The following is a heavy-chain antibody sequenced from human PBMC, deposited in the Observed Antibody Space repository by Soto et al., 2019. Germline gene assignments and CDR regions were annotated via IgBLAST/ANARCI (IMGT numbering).Heavy chain of an antibody. V-gene: IGHV3-43*01. CDR3: TAADYGDFPNWFDP. D-gene: IGHD4-17*01. Sequence: EVQLVESGGAVVQPGGSLRLSCATSGFKFDDYSMYWVRQPPGKGLEWGSVISWDGSRTYYADSVRGRFTITRDSSKNSQYQKKNSIRTEDTAFYYCTAADYGDFPNWFDPWGQGTLVTVSS. CDR1: GFKFDDYS. CDR2: ISWDGSRT. J-gene: IGHJ5*02.